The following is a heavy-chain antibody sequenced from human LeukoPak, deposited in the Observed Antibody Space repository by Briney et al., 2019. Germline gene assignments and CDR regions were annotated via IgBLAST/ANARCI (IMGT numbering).Heavy chain of an antibody. CDR1: GFTFSSYG. CDR2: IRYDGSNK. J-gene: IGHJ4*02. D-gene: IGHD2-2*03. Sequence: PAGGSLRLSCAASGFTFSSYGMHWVRQAPGKGLEWVAFIRYDGSNKYYADSVKGRFTISRDNSKNTLYLQMNSLRAEDTAVYYCAKVDIVVVPASSTYYFDYWGQGTLVTVSS. V-gene: IGHV3-30*02. CDR3: AKVDIVVVPASSTYYFDY.